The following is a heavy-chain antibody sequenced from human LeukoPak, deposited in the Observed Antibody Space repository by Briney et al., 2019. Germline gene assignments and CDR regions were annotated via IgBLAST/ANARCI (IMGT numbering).Heavy chain of an antibody. CDR1: GYTFTGYY. V-gene: IGHV1-2*02. J-gene: IGHJ4*02. CDR2: INPNSGGT. D-gene: IGHD6-6*01. Sequence: ASVKVSCKASGYTFTGYYMHWVRQAPGQGLEWMGWINPNSGGTNYAQTFQGRVTMTRDTSISTAYMELSRLRSDDTAVYYCARVFLSSSSDYWGQGTLVTVSP. CDR3: ARVFLSSSSDY.